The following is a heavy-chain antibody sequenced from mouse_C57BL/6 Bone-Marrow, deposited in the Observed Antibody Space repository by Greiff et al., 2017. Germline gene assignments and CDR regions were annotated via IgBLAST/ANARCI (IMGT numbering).Heavy chain of an antibody. CDR3: ARQGYDYLDY. CDR2: ISSGGSYT. J-gene: IGHJ2*01. V-gene: IGHV5-6*01. Sequence: EVHLVESGGDLVKPGGSLKLSCAASGFTFSSYGMSWVRQTPDKRLEWVATISSGGSYTYYPDSVKGRFTISRDNAKNTRYLQMSSLKSEDTAMYYCARQGYDYLDYWGQGTTLTVSS. CDR1: GFTFSSYG. D-gene: IGHD2-3*01.